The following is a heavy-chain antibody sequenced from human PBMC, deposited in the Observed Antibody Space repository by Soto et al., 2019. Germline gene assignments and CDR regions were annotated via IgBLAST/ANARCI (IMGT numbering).Heavy chain of an antibody. V-gene: IGHV1-18*01. CDR2: ISAYNGNT. J-gene: IGHJ6*02. CDR1: GGTFTSYG. CDR3: ARDRREVYYYYGMDV. Sequence: ASVKVSCKASGGTFTSYGISWVRQAPGQGLEWMGWISAYNGNTNYAQKLQGRVTMTTDTSTSTAYMELRSLRSDDTAVYYCARDRREVYYYYGMDVWGQGTTVTVSS.